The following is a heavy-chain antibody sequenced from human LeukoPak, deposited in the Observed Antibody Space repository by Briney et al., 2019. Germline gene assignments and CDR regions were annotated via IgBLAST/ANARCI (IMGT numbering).Heavy chain of an antibody. Sequence: GGSLRLSCAASGFTFSSYSMNWVRQAPGKGLEWVSSITSSGNYIYYTDSVKDRFTISRDNAKTSLYLQMNSLRAEDTAVYYCAREGYSSVWSGSFDYWGQGILVTVSS. V-gene: IGHV3-21*01. D-gene: IGHD6-19*01. CDR3: AREGYSSVWSGSFDY. CDR2: ITSSGNYI. CDR1: GFTFSSYS. J-gene: IGHJ4*02.